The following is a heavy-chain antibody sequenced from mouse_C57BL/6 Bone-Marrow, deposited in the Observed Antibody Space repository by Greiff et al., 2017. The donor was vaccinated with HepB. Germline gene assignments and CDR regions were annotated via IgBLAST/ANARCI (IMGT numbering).Heavy chain of an antibody. CDR2: IDPSDSYT. D-gene: IGHD2-14*01. V-gene: IGHV1-50*01. Sequence: QVQLQQPGAELVKPGASVKLSCKASGYTFTSYWMQWVKQRPGQGLEWIGEIDPSDSYTNYNQKFKGKATLTVDTSSSTAYRQLSSLTSEDSAVYYCARSGASGTGAMDYWGQGTSVTVSS. J-gene: IGHJ4*01. CDR3: ARSGASGTGAMDY. CDR1: GYTFTSYW.